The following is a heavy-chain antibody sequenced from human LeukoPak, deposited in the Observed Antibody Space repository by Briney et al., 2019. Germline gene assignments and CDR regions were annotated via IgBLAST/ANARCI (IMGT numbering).Heavy chain of an antibody. CDR3: ARVEWMGRMDY. Sequence: GGSLRLSCAASGFTFSSYSMNWVRQAPGKGLEWVANIKQEGSDKYYVDSVKGRFTISRDNAKNSPFLQMNSLKVEDTAIYYCARVEWMGRMDYWGQGALVTVSS. V-gene: IGHV3-7*01. J-gene: IGHJ4*02. CDR2: IKQEGSDK. CDR1: GFTFSSYS. D-gene: IGHD3-3*01.